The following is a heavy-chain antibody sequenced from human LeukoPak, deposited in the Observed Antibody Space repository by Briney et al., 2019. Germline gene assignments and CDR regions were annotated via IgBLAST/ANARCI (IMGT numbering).Heavy chain of an antibody. V-gene: IGHV4-34*01. CDR3: VAKPTYYYDSSCYFALDY. CDR2: INHSGST. CDR1: GGSFSGYY. J-gene: IGHJ4*02. Sequence: SETLSLTCAVYGGSFSGYYWSWIRQPPGKGLEWIGEINHSGSTNYNPSLKSRVTISVDTSKNQFSLKLSSVTAADTAVYYCVAKPTYYYDSSCYFALDYWGQGTLVTVSS. D-gene: IGHD3-22*01.